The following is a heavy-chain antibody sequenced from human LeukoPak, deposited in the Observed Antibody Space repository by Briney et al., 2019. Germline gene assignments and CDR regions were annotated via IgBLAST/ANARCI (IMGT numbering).Heavy chain of an antibody. V-gene: IGHV4-59*01. D-gene: IGHD5-24*01. CDR3: ERVGDGYKSGKFDY. CDR2: IYYSGST. Sequence: PSETLSLTCTVSGGSISSYYWSWIRQPPGKGLEWIGYIYYSGSTNYNPSLKSRVTISVDTSKNQFSLKLSSVTAADTAVYYCERVGDGYKSGKFDYWGQGTLVTVSS. J-gene: IGHJ4*02. CDR1: GGSISSYY.